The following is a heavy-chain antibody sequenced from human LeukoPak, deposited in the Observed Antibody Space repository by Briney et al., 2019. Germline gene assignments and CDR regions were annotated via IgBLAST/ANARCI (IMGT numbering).Heavy chain of an antibody. J-gene: IGHJ5*02. CDR2: IYYSGST. V-gene: IGHV4-59*01. CDR3: ARDAYSSGRFDP. Sequence: SETLSLTCTVSGGSISSYYWSWIRQPPGKGLGGSGYIYYSGSTNYNPPLNSRLTISVDTSKNQFSLKLRSVTAADTAVYYCARDAYSSGRFDPWGQGTLVTVSS. D-gene: IGHD6-19*01. CDR1: GGSISSYY.